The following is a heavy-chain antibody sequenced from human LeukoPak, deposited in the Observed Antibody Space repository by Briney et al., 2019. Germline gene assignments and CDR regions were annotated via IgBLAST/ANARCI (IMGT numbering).Heavy chain of an antibody. D-gene: IGHD2-15*01. J-gene: IGHJ4*02. V-gene: IGHV4-59*08. CDR2: XXXNGST. CDR3: ARQPKRLGYCSGGSCYFDY. Sequence: PSETLSLTCTVSGGSISSYYWSWIRQPPGXXLEWIGYXXXNGSTNYNPSLKSRVTISVDTSKNQFSLKLSSVTAADTAVYYCARQPKRLGYCSGGSCYFDYWGQGTLVTVSS. CDR1: GGSISSYY.